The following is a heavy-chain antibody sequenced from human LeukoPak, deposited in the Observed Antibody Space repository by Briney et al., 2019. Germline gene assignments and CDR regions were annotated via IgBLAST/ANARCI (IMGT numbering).Heavy chain of an antibody. CDR2: ISGSGGST. CDR1: GFTFSSYA. V-gene: IGHV3-23*01. CDR3: AKDSPGIAAAALYYFDY. Sequence: PGGSLRLSCAASGFTFSSYAMSWVRQAPGKGLEWVSAISGSGGSTYYADSVKGRFTISRDNSKNTLYLQMNSLRAEDTAVYYCAKDSPGIAAAALYYFDYWGQGTLVTVSS. J-gene: IGHJ4*02. D-gene: IGHD6-13*01.